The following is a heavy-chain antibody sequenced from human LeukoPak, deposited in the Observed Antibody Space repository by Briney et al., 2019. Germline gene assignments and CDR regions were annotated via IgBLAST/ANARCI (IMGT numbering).Heavy chain of an antibody. CDR3: ARELLDCGGDCYGPDY. J-gene: IGHJ4*02. Sequence: ASVKVSCKASGYTFTSYYMHWVRQAPGQGLEWMGEINPSGGSTSYAQKFQGRVTMTRDTSTSTVYMELSSLRSEDTAVYYCARELLDCGGDCYGPDYWGQGTLVTVSS. CDR1: GYTFTSYY. V-gene: IGHV1-46*01. CDR2: INPSGGST. D-gene: IGHD2-21*02.